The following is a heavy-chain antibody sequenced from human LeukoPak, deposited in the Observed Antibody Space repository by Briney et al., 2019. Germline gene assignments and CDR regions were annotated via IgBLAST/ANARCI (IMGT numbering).Heavy chain of an antibody. V-gene: IGHV1-18*01. CDR3: ARVQWEYYYDSSGYRGAFDI. CDR2: ISAYNGNT. J-gene: IGHJ3*02. D-gene: IGHD3-22*01. CDR1: GYTFTSYG. Sequence: GASVKVSCKASGYTFTSYGISWVRQAPGQGLEWMGWISAYNGNTNYAQKLQGRVTMTTDTSTSTAYMELRSLRSDDTAVYYCARVQWEYYYDSSGYRGAFDIWGQGTMVTVSS.